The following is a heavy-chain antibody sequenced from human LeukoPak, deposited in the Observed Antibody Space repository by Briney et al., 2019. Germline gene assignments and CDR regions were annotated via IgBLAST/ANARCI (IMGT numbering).Heavy chain of an antibody. D-gene: IGHD2-15*01. CDR1: GYSFTSYR. CDR2: IYPGDSDT. CDR3: ARLLGYCSGGSCYSDY. V-gene: IGHV5-51*01. J-gene: IGHJ4*02. Sequence: GESLKISCKGSGYSFTSYRIVWVRQMPGKGLEWMGIIYPGDSDTRYSPSFQGQVTISADKSISTAYLQWSSLKASDTAIYYCARLLGYCSGGSCYSDYWGQGTLVTVSS.